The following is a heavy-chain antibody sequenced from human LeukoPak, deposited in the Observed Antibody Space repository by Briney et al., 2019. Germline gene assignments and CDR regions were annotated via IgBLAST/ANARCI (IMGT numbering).Heavy chain of an antibody. J-gene: IGHJ4*02. Sequence: GGSLRLSCAASGFTFSNYAMHWVRQAPGKGLEWVAVISYDGSNKYYADSVKGRFTISRDNSKNTLYLQMNSLRAEDTAVYYCAKDKRYYDSSGYFDYWGQGTLVTVSS. CDR3: AKDKRYYDSSGYFDY. D-gene: IGHD3-22*01. V-gene: IGHV3-30*18. CDR1: GFTFSNYA. CDR2: ISYDGSNK.